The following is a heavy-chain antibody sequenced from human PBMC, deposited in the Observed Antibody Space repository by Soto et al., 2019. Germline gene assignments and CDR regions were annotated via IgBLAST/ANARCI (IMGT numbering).Heavy chain of an antibody. D-gene: IGHD6-19*01. CDR3: ARDLHSSGLAFDY. Sequence: GGSLRLSCAASGSTVSSNYMSWVRQAPGKGLEWVSVIYSGGSTYYADSVKGRFTISRDNSKNTLYLQMNSLRAEDTAVYYCARDLHSSGLAFDYWGQGTLVTVSS. V-gene: IGHV3-53*01. CDR1: GSTVSSNY. J-gene: IGHJ4*02. CDR2: IYSGGST.